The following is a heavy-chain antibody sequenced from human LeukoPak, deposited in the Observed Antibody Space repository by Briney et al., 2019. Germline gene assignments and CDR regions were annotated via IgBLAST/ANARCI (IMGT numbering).Heavy chain of an antibody. D-gene: IGHD3-22*01. CDR2: IYYSGST. Sequence: PSETLSLTCTVSGGSISSSSYYWGWIRQPPGKGLEWIGSIYYSGSTYYNPSLKSRVTISVDTSKNQFSLKLSSVTAADTAVYYCARDRIVVVRDAFDIWGQGAMVTVSS. CDR1: GGSISSSSYY. CDR3: ARDRIVVVRDAFDI. J-gene: IGHJ3*02. V-gene: IGHV4-39*07.